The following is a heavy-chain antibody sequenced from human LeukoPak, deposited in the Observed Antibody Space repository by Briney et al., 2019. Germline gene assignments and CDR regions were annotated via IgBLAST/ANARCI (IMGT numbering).Heavy chain of an antibody. Sequence: PGGSLRLSCAASGFTFSSYAMSWVRQAPGKGLEWVSAISGSGGSTYYADSVKSRFTISRDNSKNTLYLQMNSLRAEDTAVYYCAKVSGIAVAGASDYWGQGTLVTVSS. CDR1: GFTFSSYA. CDR2: ISGSGGST. CDR3: AKVSGIAVAGASDY. D-gene: IGHD6-19*01. J-gene: IGHJ4*02. V-gene: IGHV3-23*01.